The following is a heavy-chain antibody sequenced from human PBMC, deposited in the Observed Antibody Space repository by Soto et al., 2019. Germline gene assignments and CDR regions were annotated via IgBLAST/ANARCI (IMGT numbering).Heavy chain of an antibody. Sequence: ASVKVSCKASGYTFTSYGISWGRQAPGQGLEWMGWISAYNGNTNYAQKLQGRVTMTTDTSTSTAYMELRSLRSDDPAVYYWARRKYDYIWGIFFFAYGGRGTRAPVSS. CDR2: ISAYNGNT. D-gene: IGHD3-16*01. CDR3: ARRKYDYIWGIFFFAY. V-gene: IGHV1-18*01. CDR1: GYTFTSYG. J-gene: IGHJ4*02.